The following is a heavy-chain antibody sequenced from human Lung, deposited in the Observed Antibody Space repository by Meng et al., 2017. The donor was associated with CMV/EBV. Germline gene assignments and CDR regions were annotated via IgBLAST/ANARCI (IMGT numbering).Heavy chain of an antibody. Sequence: VSGDPLIDFFVHWVRRAPGQRLEWMGRIYPHNGGKRFAQRFQDRVTVTWDTSISTAYMELRNLRSDDTAAYYCARGRRVGNTAFDYWGQGTLVTVSS. J-gene: IGHJ4*02. V-gene: IGHV1-2*06. CDR2: IYPHNGGK. D-gene: IGHD1-26*01. CDR3: ARGRRVGNTAFDY. CDR1: GDPLIDFF.